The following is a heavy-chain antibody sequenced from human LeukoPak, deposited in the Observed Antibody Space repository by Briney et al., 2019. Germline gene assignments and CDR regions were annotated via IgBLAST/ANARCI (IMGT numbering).Heavy chain of an antibody. CDR2: ISGSGGGA. Sequence: GGSLRLSCAASGFTFSSYAISWVRQAPGEGLEWVSSISGSGGGAYYADSVKGRFTISRDNPTNTLYLHMNTLGAEDTALYFCARTGTEDGYSIHFDHWGQGTLVTVSS. D-gene: IGHD5-24*01. V-gene: IGHV3-23*01. CDR3: ARTGTEDGYSIHFDH. J-gene: IGHJ4*02. CDR1: GFTFSSYA.